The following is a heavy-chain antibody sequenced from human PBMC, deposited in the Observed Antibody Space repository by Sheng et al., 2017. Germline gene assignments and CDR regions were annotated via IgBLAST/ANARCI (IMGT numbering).Heavy chain of an antibody. J-gene: IGHJ4*02. D-gene: IGHD4-17*01. CDR3: ARGTVTTWIYYFDY. CDR2: INHSGST. Sequence: QVQLQQWGAGLLKPSETLSLTCAVYGGSFSGYYWSWIRQPPGKGLEWIGEINHSGSTNYNPSLKSRVTISVDTSKNQFSLKLSSVTAADTAVYYCARGTVTTWIYYFDYWGQGTLVTVSS. CDR1: GGSFSGYY. V-gene: IGHV4-34*01.